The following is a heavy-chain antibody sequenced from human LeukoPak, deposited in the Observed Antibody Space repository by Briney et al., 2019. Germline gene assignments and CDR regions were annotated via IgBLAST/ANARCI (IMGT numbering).Heavy chain of an antibody. CDR2: ISGSGGST. CDR1: GFTFSS. V-gene: IGHV3-23*01. Sequence: GRSLRLSCAASGFTFSSMHWVRQAPGKGLEWVSAISGSGGSTYYADSVKGRFTISRDNSKNTLYLQMNSLRAEDTAVYYCAKDPRDYFDYWGQGTLVTVSS. CDR3: AKDPRDYFDY. J-gene: IGHJ4*02.